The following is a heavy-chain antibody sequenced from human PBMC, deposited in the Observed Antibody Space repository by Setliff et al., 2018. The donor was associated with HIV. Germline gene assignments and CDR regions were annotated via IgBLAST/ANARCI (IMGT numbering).Heavy chain of an antibody. CDR2: IYTSGST. CDR1: GDSISSSYY. Sequence: PSETLSLTCTVSGDSISSSYYWTWIRQPPGKGLEWIGYIYTSGSTNYNPSLKNRVTISVDTSKNQFSLKLSSVTAEDTAVYYFAKGGGGPSDRFDHWGQRTLVTVSS. CDR3: AKGGGGPSDRFDH. J-gene: IGHJ4*02. D-gene: IGHD1-26*01. V-gene: IGHV4-4*08.